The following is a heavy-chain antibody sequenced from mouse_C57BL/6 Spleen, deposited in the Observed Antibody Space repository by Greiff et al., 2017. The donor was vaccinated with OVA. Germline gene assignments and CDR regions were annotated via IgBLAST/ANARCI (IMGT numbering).Heavy chain of an antibody. V-gene: IGHV1-53*01. CDR3: ARSGDYERGELVDY. D-gene: IGHD2-4*01. CDR2: INPSNGGT. Sequence: QVQLQQPGPELVKPGASVKLSCKASGYTFTSYWMHWVKQRPGQGLAWIGNINPSNGGTTYNEKFKSKATLTVDKSSSTAYMQLSSLTSEDSAVYYCARSGDYERGELVDYWGQGTTLTVSS. J-gene: IGHJ2*01. CDR1: GYTFTSYW.